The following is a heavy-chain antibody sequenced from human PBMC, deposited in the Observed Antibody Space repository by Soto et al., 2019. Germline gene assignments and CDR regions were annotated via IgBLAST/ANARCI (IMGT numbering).Heavy chain of an antibody. V-gene: IGHV1-69*06. CDR1: GGTFSSYA. CDR2: IIPIFGTA. D-gene: IGHD6-13*01. J-gene: IGHJ3*02. CDR3: ASGGDLGYSSSWYDRTSWAFDI. Sequence: ASVKVSCKASGGTFSSYAISWVRQAPGQGLELMRGIIPIFGTANYAQKFQGRVTITADKSTSTAYMELSSLRSEDTAVYYCASGGDLGYSSSWYDRTSWAFDIWGQGTMVTVSS.